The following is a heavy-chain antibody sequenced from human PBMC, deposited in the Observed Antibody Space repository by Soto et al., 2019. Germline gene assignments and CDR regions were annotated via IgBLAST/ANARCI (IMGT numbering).Heavy chain of an antibody. Sequence: GGSLRLSCAASGFTFSNYAMSWVRQAPGKGLEWVSAISASVGSTYYTDSVKGRFTISRDNSKNTLYLQMNSLRAEDTAVYYCAKGGQSYDYWGQGTLVTSPQ. CDR3: AKGGQSYDY. D-gene: IGHD3-10*01. CDR1: GFTFSNYA. CDR2: ISASVGST. J-gene: IGHJ4*02. V-gene: IGHV3-23*01.